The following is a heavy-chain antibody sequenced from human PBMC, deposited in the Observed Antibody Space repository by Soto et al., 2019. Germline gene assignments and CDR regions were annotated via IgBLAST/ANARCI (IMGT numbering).Heavy chain of an antibody. D-gene: IGHD3-9*01. CDR3: ATDIRRDILTGYYFDY. CDR2: FDPEDGET. Sequence: ASVKVSCKVSGYTLTELSMHWVRQAPGKGLEWMGGFDPEDGETIYAQKFQGRVTMTEDTSTDTAYMELSSLRSEDTAVYYCATDIRRDILTGYYFDYWGQGTLVTVSS. V-gene: IGHV1-24*01. CDR1: GYTLTELS. J-gene: IGHJ4*02.